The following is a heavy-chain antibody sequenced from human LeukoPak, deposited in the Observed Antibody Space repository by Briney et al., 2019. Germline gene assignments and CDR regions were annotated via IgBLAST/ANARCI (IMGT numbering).Heavy chain of an antibody. J-gene: IGHJ4*02. D-gene: IGHD3-10*01. CDR3: AREGTMVRGVIHY. CDR2: ISYDGSNK. V-gene: IGHV3-30*04. CDR1: GFTFSSYA. Sequence: GRFLRLSCAASGFTFSSYAMHWVRQAPGKGLEWVAVISYDGSNKYYADSVKGRFTISRDNSKNTLYLQMNSLRAEDTAVYYCAREGTMVRGVIHYWGQGTLVTVSS.